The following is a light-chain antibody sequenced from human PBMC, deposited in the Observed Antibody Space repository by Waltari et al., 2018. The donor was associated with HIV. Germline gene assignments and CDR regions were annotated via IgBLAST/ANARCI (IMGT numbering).Light chain of an antibody. CDR3: CSYAGNSSYWV. V-gene: IGLV2-23*02. J-gene: IGLJ3*02. CDR2: EVN. CDR1: SSDVGRYNL. Sequence: QSALTQPASVSGSPGQSITISCTGTSSDVGRYNLVSWYQQHPGKAPKFMIYEVNKRPSGVSNRFAGSKSGNTASLTISGLQAEDEADYYCCSYAGNSSYWVFGGGTKLTVL.